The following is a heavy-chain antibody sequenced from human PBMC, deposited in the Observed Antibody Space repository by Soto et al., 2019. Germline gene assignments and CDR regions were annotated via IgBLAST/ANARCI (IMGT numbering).Heavy chain of an antibody. CDR3: AREAGCSSTSCYIGY. J-gene: IGHJ4*02. V-gene: IGHV3-33*01. CDR1: GFTFSSYG. Sequence: SGGSLRLSCAASGFTFSSYGMHWVRQAPGKGLEWVAVIWYDGSNKYYADSVKGRFTISRDNSKNTLYLQMNSLRAEDTAVYYCAREAGCSSTSCYIGYWGQGTLVTVSS. CDR2: IWYDGSNK. D-gene: IGHD2-2*02.